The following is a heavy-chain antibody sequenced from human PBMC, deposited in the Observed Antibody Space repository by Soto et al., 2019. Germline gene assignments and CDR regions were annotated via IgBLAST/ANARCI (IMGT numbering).Heavy chain of an antibody. V-gene: IGHV1-2*04. CDR2: INPSSGGT. J-gene: IGHJ5*02. Sequence: QVQLVQSGAEVKKPGVSVKVSCKASGYTFTGYYMHWVRQAPGQGLEWMGWINPSSGGTNYAQKFQGWVTMTGDTSISTAYMELSRLRSDDTAVYYCARGDCSGGSCYSITYNWFDPWGQGTLVTVSS. CDR1: GYTFTGYY. D-gene: IGHD2-15*01. CDR3: ARGDCSGGSCYSITYNWFDP.